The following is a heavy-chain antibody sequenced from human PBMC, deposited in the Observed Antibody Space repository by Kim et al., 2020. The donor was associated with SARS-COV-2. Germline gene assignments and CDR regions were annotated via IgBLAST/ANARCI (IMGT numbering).Heavy chain of an antibody. Sequence: GGSLRLSCSASGFTFSSYAMHWVRQAPGKGLEYVSAISSNGGSTYYADSVNGRFTISRDNSKNTLYLQMSSLRAEDTAVYYCVKDQRLWFGGYGMDVWGQGTTVTVSS. V-gene: IGHV3-64D*06. D-gene: IGHD3-10*01. CDR3: VKDQRLWFGGYGMDV. CDR2: ISSNGGST. J-gene: IGHJ6*02. CDR1: GFTFSSYA.